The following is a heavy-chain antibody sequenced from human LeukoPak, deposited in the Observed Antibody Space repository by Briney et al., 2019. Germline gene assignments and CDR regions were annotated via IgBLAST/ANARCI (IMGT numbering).Heavy chain of an antibody. J-gene: IGHJ4*02. CDR2: ISSSGSTI. D-gene: IGHD4-17*01. Sequence: GGSLRLSCAASGFTFSTYEMNWVRQAPGKGLEWVSYISSSGSTIYYADSVKGRFTISRDNAKNSLYLQMNSLRAEDTAVYYCARRLRRNYFDYWGQGTLVTVSS. CDR3: ARRLRRNYFDY. CDR1: GFTFSTYE. V-gene: IGHV3-48*03.